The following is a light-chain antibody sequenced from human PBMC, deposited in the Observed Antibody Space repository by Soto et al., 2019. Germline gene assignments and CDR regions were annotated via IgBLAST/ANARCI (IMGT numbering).Light chain of an antibody. CDR3: CSYAGTSTYL. J-gene: IGLJ1*01. Sequence: QSALTQPASVSGSPGRSITISCTGTSSDVGNYNLVSWYQQHPGKAPNLMIYGVTKRPSGVSDRFSGSKSGNTASLTISGLQAEYEADYYCCSYAGTSTYLFGTGTKVTVL. V-gene: IGLV2-23*02. CDR1: SSDVGNYNL. CDR2: GVT.